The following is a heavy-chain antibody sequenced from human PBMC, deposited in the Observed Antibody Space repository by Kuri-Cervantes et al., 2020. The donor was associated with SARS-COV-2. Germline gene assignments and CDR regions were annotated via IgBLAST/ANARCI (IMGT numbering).Heavy chain of an antibody. Sequence: GGSLRLSCAASGFTVSSNYMSWVRQAPGKGLEWVSYTSSSGTTIYYADSVQGRFIISRDNAESSVYLQMNSLRAEDTAVYYCATELTYSSGWYGVWDYWGQGTLVTVSS. V-gene: IGHV3-11*01. D-gene: IGHD6-19*01. J-gene: IGHJ4*02. CDR1: GFTVSSNY. CDR2: TSSSGTTI. CDR3: ATELTYSSGWYGVWDY.